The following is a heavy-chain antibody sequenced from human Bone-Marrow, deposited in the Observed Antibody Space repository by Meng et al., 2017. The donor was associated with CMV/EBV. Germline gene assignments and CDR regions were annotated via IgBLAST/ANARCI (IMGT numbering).Heavy chain of an antibody. J-gene: IGHJ6*01. CDR1: GFTFSSYA. CDR3: ARERNYDFWSGLYYYYGMDV. D-gene: IGHD3-3*01. V-gene: IGHV3-30*04. CDR2: ISYDGSNK. Sequence: GESLKISCAASGFTFSSYAMHWVRQAPGKGLEWVAVISYDGSNKYYADSVKGRFTISRDNSKNTLYLQMNSLRAEDTAVCYCARERNYDFWSGLYYYYGMDVWGQGTTVTGSS.